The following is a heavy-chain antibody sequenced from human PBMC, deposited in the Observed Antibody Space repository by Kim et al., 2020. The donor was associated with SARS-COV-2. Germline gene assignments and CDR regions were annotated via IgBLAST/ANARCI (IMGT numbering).Heavy chain of an antibody. CDR2: ISSSSSYI. J-gene: IGHJ6*02. Sequence: GGSLRLSCAASGFTFSSYSMNWVRLAPGKGLEWVSSISSSSSYIYYADSVKGRFTISRDNAKNSLYLQMNSLRAEDTAVYYCAREFRGALYTDCSSTSCYGVYYGMDVWGQGTTVTVSS. CDR1: GFTFSSYS. CDR3: AREFRGALYTDCSSTSCYGVYYGMDV. V-gene: IGHV3-21*01. D-gene: IGHD2-2*01.